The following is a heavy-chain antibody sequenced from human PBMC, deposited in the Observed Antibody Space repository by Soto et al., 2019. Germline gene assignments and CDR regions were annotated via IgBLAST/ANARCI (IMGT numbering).Heavy chain of an antibody. CDR1: GGSITTDDYY. D-gene: IGHD2-2*01. V-gene: IGHV4-30-4*01. Sequence: NPSETLSLTCNVSGGSITTDDYYWRWIRQPPGKGLEWIGDIYYSGSTYYNPSLKSRVTISVDTSKNQFSLKLSSVTAADTAVYYCARDIVLVPFFFGYYGMDVWGPGTTVT. CDR2: IYYSGST. CDR3: ARDIVLVPFFFGYYGMDV. J-gene: IGHJ6*02.